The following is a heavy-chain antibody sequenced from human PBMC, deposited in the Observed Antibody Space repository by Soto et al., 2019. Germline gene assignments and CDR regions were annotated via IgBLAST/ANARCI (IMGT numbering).Heavy chain of an antibody. CDR2: ISCCGGSA. Sequence: GGSLRLSCVASGFNFKKFAMAWVRQAAGEGLEWVSGISCCGGSASYADSVKGRFSIARDDSKNTVSLQLNSLRVEDTAQYYCAKADGQQWLIPHLDNWGQGTLVTVS. J-gene: IGHJ4*02. V-gene: IGHV3-23*01. D-gene: IGHD6-19*01. CDR3: AKADGQQWLIPHLDN. CDR1: GFNFKKFA.